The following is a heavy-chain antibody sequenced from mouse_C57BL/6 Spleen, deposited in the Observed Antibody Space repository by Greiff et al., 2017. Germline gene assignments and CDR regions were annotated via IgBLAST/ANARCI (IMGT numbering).Heavy chain of an antibody. CDR1: GFTFSDYG. V-gene: IGHV5-17*01. CDR2: ISSGSSTI. J-gene: IGHJ3*01. CDR3: ARDNYSKGGFAY. Sequence: EVMLVESGGGLVKPGGSLKLSCAASGFTFSDYGMHWVRQAPEKGLEWVAYISSGSSTIYYADTVKGRFTISRDKAKNTLFLQMTSLRSEDTAMDYCARDNYSKGGFAYWGQGTLVTVSA. D-gene: IGHD2-5*01.